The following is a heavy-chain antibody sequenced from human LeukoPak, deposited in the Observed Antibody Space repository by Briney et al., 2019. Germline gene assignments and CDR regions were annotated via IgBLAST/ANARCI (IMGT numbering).Heavy chain of an antibody. CDR3: ARAGYYYDSSGYLFDY. CDR2: IYYSGST. V-gene: IGHV4-59*01. D-gene: IGHD3-22*01. CDR1: GGSISSYY. J-gene: IGHJ4*02. Sequence: SETLSLTCTVSGGSISSYYWSWIRQPPGKGLEWIGYIYYSGSTNYNPSLKSRVTISVDTSKNQFSLKLNSVTAADTAVYYCARAGYYYDSSGYLFDYWGQGTLVTVSS.